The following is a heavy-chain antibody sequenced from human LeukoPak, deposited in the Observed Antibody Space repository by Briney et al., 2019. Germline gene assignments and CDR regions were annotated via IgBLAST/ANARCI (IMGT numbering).Heavy chain of an antibody. CDR1: GGSISSYY. Sequence: SETLSLTCTVSGGSISSYYWSWVRQPPGKGLEWIGYIYYRGSTSYNPSLKSRVTISVDTSKNQFSLKLNSVTAADTAVYYCARYSMVRGSESNWFDPWGQGTLVTVSS. CDR2: IYYRGST. V-gene: IGHV4-59*01. CDR3: ARYSMVRGSESNWFDP. J-gene: IGHJ5*02. D-gene: IGHD3-10*01.